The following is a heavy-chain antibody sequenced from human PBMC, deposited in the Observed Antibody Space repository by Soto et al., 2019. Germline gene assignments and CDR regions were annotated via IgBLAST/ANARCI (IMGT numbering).Heavy chain of an antibody. J-gene: IGHJ4*02. D-gene: IGHD3-9*01. CDR3: ASQRNVGLRFFACPLDFAY. Sequence: SETQSLTCTVSGGSISSSSYYWGWIRQPPGKGLEWIGSIYYSGSTYYNPSLKSRVTISVDTSKNKFSLKLSSVTAADTAVYYCASQRNVGLRFFACPLDFAYWGQGTLVTVSS. V-gene: IGHV4-39*01. CDR1: GGSISSSSYY. CDR2: IYYSGST.